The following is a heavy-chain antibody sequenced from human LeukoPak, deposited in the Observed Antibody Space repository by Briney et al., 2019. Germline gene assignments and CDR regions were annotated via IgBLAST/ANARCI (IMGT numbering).Heavy chain of an antibody. Sequence: GESLKISSKGSGYSFTSYWIGWVSQMPGKGLEGMGIIYPGDADTSYSPSFQGQVTISVDTSISPSSLQWSSLTASDTAMYYCARRQRGYYYDSSGYFSPETKLLNYYYYYMDVWGKGTTVTVSS. V-gene: IGHV5-51*01. CDR1: GYSFTSYW. D-gene: IGHD3-22*01. J-gene: IGHJ6*03. CDR2: IYPGDADT. CDR3: ARRQRGYYYDSSGYFSPETKLLNYYYYYMDV.